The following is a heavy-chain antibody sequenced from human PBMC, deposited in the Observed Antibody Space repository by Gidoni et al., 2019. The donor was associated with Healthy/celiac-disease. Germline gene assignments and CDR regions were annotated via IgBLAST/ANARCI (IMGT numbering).Heavy chain of an antibody. CDR2: ISYDGSNK. Sequence: VQLVESGGGVVQPGRPLRRSCAASRFTFSSYGMHWVRPAPGKGLEWVAVISYDGSNKYYADSVKGRFTISRDNSKNTLYLQMNSLRAEDTAVYYCAKQSNPAGVFDYWGQGTLVTVSS. CDR3: AKQSNPAGVFDY. CDR1: RFTFSSYG. J-gene: IGHJ4*02. V-gene: IGHV3-30*18. D-gene: IGHD2-2*01.